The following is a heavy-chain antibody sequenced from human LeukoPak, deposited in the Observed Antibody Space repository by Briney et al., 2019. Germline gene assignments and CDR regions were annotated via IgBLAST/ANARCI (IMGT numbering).Heavy chain of an antibody. CDR3: ARSSYSSGMDV. V-gene: IGHV5-51*01. CDR1: GYTFTAYR. J-gene: IGHJ6*02. D-gene: IGHD2-15*01. CDR2: IYGGDSDT. Sequence: GESLRISCQGSGYTFTAYRIGWVRQMPGKGLEWMGVIYGGDSDTRYSPSFQGQVTFSADKSINTAYLQWRSLKASDTAIYYCARSSYSSGMDVWGQGTTVTVSS.